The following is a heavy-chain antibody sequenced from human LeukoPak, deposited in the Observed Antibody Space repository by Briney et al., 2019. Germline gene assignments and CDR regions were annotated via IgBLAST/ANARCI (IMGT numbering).Heavy chain of an antibody. CDR3: VTYSSSWYYFDC. CDR2: IWYDGSNK. V-gene: IGHV3-33*01. CDR1: GFTFSSYG. J-gene: IGHJ4*02. Sequence: PGRSLRLSCAASGFTFSSYGMHWVRQAPAKGLEWVAVIWYDGSNKYYADSVKGRFTISRDNSKNTLYLQMNSLRAEDTAVYYCVTYSSSWYYFDCWGQGSMVTVSS. D-gene: IGHD6-13*01.